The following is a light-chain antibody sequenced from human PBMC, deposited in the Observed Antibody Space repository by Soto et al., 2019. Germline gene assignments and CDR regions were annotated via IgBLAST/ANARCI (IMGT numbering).Light chain of an antibody. J-gene: IGKJ1*01. V-gene: IGKV3-15*01. CDR3: QQYNEWPQT. CDR1: QSVATN. CDR2: GAS. Sequence: VMTQSPATLSVSPGERVTLSCRASQSVATNLAWYQQRPGQAPRLLIYGASKRAIGLPARFSGSGSGTELTLTISSLQSEDFAVYYCQQYNEWPQTLGQGTKVDI.